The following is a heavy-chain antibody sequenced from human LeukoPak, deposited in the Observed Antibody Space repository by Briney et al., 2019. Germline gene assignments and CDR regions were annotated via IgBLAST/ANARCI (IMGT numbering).Heavy chain of an antibody. CDR2: IYTSGST. V-gene: IGHV4-61*02. J-gene: IGHJ3*02. CDR1: GGSISSGSYY. CDR3: AGATYYYDSSGRTDAFDI. D-gene: IGHD3-22*01. Sequence: PSETLSLTCTVSGGSISSGSYYWSWIRQPARKGLECIGRIYTSGSTNYNPSLKSRVTISVDTSKNQFSLKLSSVTAVDTAVYYCAGATYYYDSSGRTDAFDIWGQGTMVTVSS.